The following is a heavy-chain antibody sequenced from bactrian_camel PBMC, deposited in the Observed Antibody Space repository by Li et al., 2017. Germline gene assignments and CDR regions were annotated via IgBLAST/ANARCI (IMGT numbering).Heavy chain of an antibody. J-gene: IGHJ4*01. Sequence: QVQLVESGGGSVQAGGSLKLSCRYSGYSTASDCLAWFRQAPGKERELVSSISGVSTLTYADSVKGRFTISQDSTKNMVYLQMNSLKPEDTAMYYCAALYDYCPASWLFARWMSIDYWGQGTQVTVS. CDR3: AALYDYCPASWLFARWMSIDY. CDR1: GYSTASDC. CDR2: ISGVSTL. V-gene: IGHV3S55*01. D-gene: IGHD3*01.